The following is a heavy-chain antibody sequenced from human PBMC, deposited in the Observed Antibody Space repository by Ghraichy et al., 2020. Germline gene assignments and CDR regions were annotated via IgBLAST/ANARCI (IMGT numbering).Heavy chain of an antibody. Sequence: GGSLRLSCTASVFTVSYNFMSWVRQAPGKGLEWVSVIYNGDSTYYADSVKGRFTISRDKSKNTLDLQMTRLRVEDTALYYCARVHSGSYYAPFDSWGQGTLVTVSS. CDR3: ARVHSGSYYAPFDS. CDR2: IYNGDST. CDR1: VFTVSYNF. D-gene: IGHD1-26*01. J-gene: IGHJ4*02. V-gene: IGHV3-66*01.